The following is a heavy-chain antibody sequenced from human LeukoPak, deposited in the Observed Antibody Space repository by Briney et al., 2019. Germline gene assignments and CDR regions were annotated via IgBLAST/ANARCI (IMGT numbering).Heavy chain of an antibody. V-gene: IGHV4-61*01. CDR2: DYCGGNT. CDR1: GFSVTTDSYC. CDR3: ARSGIAAPGRAPRGWFDP. J-gene: IGHJ5*02. Sequence: SETLSLTCTVSGFSVTTDSYCWGWIRQPPGKGLEWIGYDYCGGNTNYDPSLKRRVTISVDTSKNQFSLTLTSVTAADTAVYYCARSGIAAPGRAPRGWFDPWGQGTLVTVSS. D-gene: IGHD6-13*01.